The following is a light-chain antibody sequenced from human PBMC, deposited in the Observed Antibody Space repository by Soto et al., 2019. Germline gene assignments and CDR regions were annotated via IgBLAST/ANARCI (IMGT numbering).Light chain of an antibody. CDR1: QGIRND. Sequence: AIQMTQSPSSLSASVGDRVTITCRASQGIRNDLGWYHQKPGKAPKLLIYAASSLQSGVPSRFSGIGSGTEFTLTISSLQPEDCATYYCLQYYNCPRTFGQGTKVEIK. J-gene: IGKJ1*01. CDR3: LQYYNCPRT. V-gene: IGKV1-6*01. CDR2: AAS.